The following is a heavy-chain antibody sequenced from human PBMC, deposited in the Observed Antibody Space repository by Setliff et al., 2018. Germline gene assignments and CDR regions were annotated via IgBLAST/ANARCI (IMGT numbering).Heavy chain of an antibody. D-gene: IGHD3-10*01. CDR1: GYRFIVYY. CDR3: AADLAIRGVQFDY. V-gene: IGHV1-69-2*01. Sequence: ASVKVSCKGSGYRFIVYYIHWVRQTPGKGLEWMGRVDPKDGQAIYAKKFQGRFTITADTSIDTAYMEPSSLTSEDTAVYYCAADLAIRGVQFDYWGRGTQVTVSS. J-gene: IGHJ4*02. CDR2: VDPKDGQA.